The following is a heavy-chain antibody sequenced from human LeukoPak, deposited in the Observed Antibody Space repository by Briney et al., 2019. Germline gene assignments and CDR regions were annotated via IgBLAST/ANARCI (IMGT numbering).Heavy chain of an antibody. CDR2: ITGGHYAT. CDR3: TKDPNGDYIGAFDP. D-gene: IGHD4-17*01. J-gene: IGHJ5*02. CDR1: GLSFSSFA. Sequence: GGSLRLSCAASGLSFSSFAMTWVRQAPGKGLEWVSSITGGHYATYNTDSVKGRFTISRDNAKNTLYLQMNSLRADDTAIYYCTKDPNGDYIGAFDPWGQGTLVTVSS. V-gene: IGHV3-23*01.